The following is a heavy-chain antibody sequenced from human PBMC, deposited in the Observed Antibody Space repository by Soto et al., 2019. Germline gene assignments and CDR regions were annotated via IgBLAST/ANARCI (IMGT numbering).Heavy chain of an antibody. V-gene: IGHV4-30-4*01. CDR3: ARDGMTTVTPGRI. CDR1: GGSISSGDFF. J-gene: IGHJ3*02. CDR2: VYYSGST. Sequence: QVQLQESGPGLVKPSQTLSLTCTVSGGSISSGDFFWTWIRQPPGKGLEWIGYVYYSGSTYYNPSLKSRVTISVDTSKNQFSLNLSSVTAADTAVYYCARDGMTTVTPGRIWGQGTMVTVSS. D-gene: IGHD4-17*01.